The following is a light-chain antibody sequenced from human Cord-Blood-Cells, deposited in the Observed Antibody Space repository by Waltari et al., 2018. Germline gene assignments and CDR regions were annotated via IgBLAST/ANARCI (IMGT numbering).Light chain of an antibody. CDR3: SSYTSSSTVV. J-gene: IGLJ2*01. Sequence: TIYCTGTSSDVGGYNYVSWYQQHPGKAPKLMIYDVSNRPSGVSNRFSGSKSGNTASLTISGLQAEDEADYYCSSYTSSSTVVFGGGTKLTVL. CDR1: SSDVGGYNY. V-gene: IGLV2-14*04. CDR2: DVS.